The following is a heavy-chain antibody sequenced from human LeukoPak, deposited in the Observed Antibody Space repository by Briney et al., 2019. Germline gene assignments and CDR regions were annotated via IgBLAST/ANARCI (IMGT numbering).Heavy chain of an antibody. J-gene: IGHJ6*02. CDR3: ARESYYYGSGSGMDV. Sequence: PGRSLRLSCAASGFTVSSNYMSWVRQAPGKGLEWVSVIYSGGSTYYADSVKGRFTISRDNSKNTLYLQMNSLRAEDTAVYYCARESYYYGSGSGMDVWGQGTTVTVSS. V-gene: IGHV3-66*01. D-gene: IGHD3-10*01. CDR2: IYSGGST. CDR1: GFTVSSNY.